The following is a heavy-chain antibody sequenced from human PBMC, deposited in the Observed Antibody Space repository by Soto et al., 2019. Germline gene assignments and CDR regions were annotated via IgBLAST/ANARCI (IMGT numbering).Heavy chain of an antibody. D-gene: IGHD3-22*01. V-gene: IGHV1-69*13. J-gene: IGHJ4*02. Sequence: SVKVSCKASGGTFSSYAISWVRQAPGQGLEWMGGIIPIFGTANYAQKFQGRVTITADESTSTAYMELNSLRAEDTAVYYCAKGRPSIDVDYWGQGTRVTVSS. CDR2: IIPIFGTA. CDR3: AKGRPSIDVDY. CDR1: GGTFSSYA.